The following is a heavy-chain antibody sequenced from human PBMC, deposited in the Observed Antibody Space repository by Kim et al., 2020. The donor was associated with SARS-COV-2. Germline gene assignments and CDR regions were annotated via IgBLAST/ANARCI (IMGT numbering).Heavy chain of an antibody. CDR2: ISYDGSNK. Sequence: GGSLRLSCAASGFTFSSYGMHWVRQAPGKGLEWVAVISYDGSNKYYADSVKGRFTISRDNSKNTLYLQMNSLRAEDTAVYYCAKEATYYDFWSGSPFDYWGQGTLVTVSS. D-gene: IGHD3-3*01. CDR3: AKEATYYDFWSGSPFDY. CDR1: GFTFSSYG. J-gene: IGHJ4*02. V-gene: IGHV3-30*18.